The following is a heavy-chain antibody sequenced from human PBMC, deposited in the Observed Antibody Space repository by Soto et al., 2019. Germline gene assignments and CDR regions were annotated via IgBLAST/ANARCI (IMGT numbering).Heavy chain of an antibody. CDR3: AKPSGSYLYYFDY. D-gene: IGHD1-26*01. J-gene: IGHJ4*02. Sequence: SETLSLTCTVSGGSIRTYDWNWIRQPPGKGLEWIGYIYYSGSTNYNPSLKSRVTISVDTSKNQFSLKLSSVTAADTAVYYCAKPSGSYLYYFDYWGQGTLVTVSS. V-gene: IGHV4-59*08. CDR2: IYYSGST. CDR1: GGSIRTYD.